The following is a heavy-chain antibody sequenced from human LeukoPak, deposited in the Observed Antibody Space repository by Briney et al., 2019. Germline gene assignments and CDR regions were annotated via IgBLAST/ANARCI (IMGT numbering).Heavy chain of an antibody. CDR3: ARIMVVAYGDYVGWFDP. Sequence: GASVKVSCKASGYTFTSYYMHWVRQAPGQGLEWMGWISAYNGNTNYAQKLQGRVTMTTDTSTSTAYMELRSLRSDDTAVYYCARIMVVAYGDYVGWFDPWGQGTLVTVSS. V-gene: IGHV1-18*04. CDR1: GYTFTSYY. J-gene: IGHJ5*02. CDR2: ISAYNGNT. D-gene: IGHD4-17*01.